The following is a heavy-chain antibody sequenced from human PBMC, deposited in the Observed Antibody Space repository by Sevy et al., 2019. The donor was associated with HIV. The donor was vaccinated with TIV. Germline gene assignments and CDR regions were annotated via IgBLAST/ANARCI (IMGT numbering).Heavy chain of an antibody. CDR2: ISGSGGST. CDR1: GFTFSSYA. D-gene: IGHD5-18*01. J-gene: IGHJ4*02. V-gene: IGHV3-23*01. CDR3: AKDPLLDSYGFFF. Sequence: GGSLRLSCAASGFTFSSYAMSWVRQAPGKGLEWVSAISGSGGSTYYADSVKGRFTISGDNSKNTLYLQMNSLRDEDTAVYYCAKDPLLDSYGFFFWGQGTLVTVSS.